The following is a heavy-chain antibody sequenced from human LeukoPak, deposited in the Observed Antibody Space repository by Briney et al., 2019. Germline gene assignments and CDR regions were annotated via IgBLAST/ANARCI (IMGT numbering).Heavy chain of an antibody. D-gene: IGHD5-12*01. CDR2: INPNSGGT. CDR1: GYTFTGYY. Sequence: GASVKVSCKASGYTFTGYYMHWVRQAPGQGLEWMGRINPNSGGTNYAQKFQGRVTMTRDTSISTAYMELSRLRSDDTAVYHCARDPPRGYSGYGDYWGQGTLVTVSS. CDR3: ARDPPRGYSGYGDY. J-gene: IGHJ4*02. V-gene: IGHV1-2*06.